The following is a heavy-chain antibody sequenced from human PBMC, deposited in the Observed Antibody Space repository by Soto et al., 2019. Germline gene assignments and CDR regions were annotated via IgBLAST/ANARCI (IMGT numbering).Heavy chain of an antibody. V-gene: IGHV4-39*07. J-gene: IGHJ4*02. D-gene: IGHD3-22*01. Sequence: SETLSLTCTVSGGSISSSSYYWGWIRQPPGKGLEWIGSIYYSGSTYYNPSLKSRVTISVDTSKNQFSLKLSSVTAADTAVYYCARATYYYDSSGYSDRVLDYWGQGTLVTVSS. CDR2: IYYSGST. CDR1: GGSISSSSYY. CDR3: ARATYYYDSSGYSDRVLDY.